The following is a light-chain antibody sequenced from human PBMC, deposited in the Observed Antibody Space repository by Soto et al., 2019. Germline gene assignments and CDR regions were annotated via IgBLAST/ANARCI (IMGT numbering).Light chain of an antibody. Sequence: DIQMTQSPSSVSASVGDRVTITCRASQSISSYLNWYQQKPGKAPKLLIYAASTLQSGVPSRFSGSGSGTDFTLTISSLQSEDFAVYYCQQRSNWPITFGQGTRLEI. CDR2: AAS. CDR1: QSISSY. V-gene: IGKV1-39*01. CDR3: QQRSNWPIT. J-gene: IGKJ5*01.